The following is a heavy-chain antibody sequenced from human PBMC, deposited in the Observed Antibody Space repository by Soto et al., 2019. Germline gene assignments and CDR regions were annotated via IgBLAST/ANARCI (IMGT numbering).Heavy chain of an antibody. Sequence: GESLKISCKGSGYHFTNYWIGWVRQMPGKGLEWMGFIYPSDSDTRYGPSFQGQVTISADKSISTAYLQWSSLKASDTAVYYCARSRGAYNYLDPWGQGTLVTVSS. V-gene: IGHV5-51*01. CDR3: ARSRGAYNYLDP. CDR2: IYPSDSDT. D-gene: IGHD1-1*01. CDR1: GYHFTNYW. J-gene: IGHJ5*02.